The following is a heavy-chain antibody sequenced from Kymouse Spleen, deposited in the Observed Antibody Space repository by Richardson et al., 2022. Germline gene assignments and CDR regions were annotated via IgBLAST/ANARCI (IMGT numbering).Heavy chain of an antibody. Sequence: QVQLQQWGAGLLKPSETLSLTCAVYGGSFSGYYWSWIRQPPGKGLEWIGEINHSGSTNYNPSLKSRVTISVDTSKNQFSLKLSSVTAADTAVYYCARQVYSSSDYWGQGTLVTVSS. CDR3: ARQVYSSSDY. CDR2: INHSGST. J-gene: IGHJ4*02. CDR1: GGSFSGYY. V-gene: IGHV4-34*01. D-gene: IGHD6-6*01.